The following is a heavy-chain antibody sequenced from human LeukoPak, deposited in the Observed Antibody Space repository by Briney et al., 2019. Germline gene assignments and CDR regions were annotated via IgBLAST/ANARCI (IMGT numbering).Heavy chain of an antibody. CDR2: IKRDGSEK. V-gene: IGHV3-7*01. CDR3: ARYTTAGYSSGWYGPSFDS. CDR1: GFTFSSYS. Sequence: TGGSLRLSCAASGFTFSSYSMNWVRQAPGKGLEWVANIKRDGSEKYYLDSVKGRFTISRDNAKNSLYLQMNSLRAEDTAVYYCARYTTAGYSSGWYGPSFDSWGQGTLVTVSS. J-gene: IGHJ4*02. D-gene: IGHD6-19*01.